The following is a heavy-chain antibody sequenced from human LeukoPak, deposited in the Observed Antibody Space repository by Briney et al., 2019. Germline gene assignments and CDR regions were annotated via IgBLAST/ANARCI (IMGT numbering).Heavy chain of an antibody. Sequence: SETLSLTCAVSGNSINSGFYWSWIRQPPGKGLEWIASTYHSGTTYYNPSLKSRVTISVDTSKNQFSLKLSSVTAADTAVYYCARETSYYYDSSGYYGFDYWGQGTLVTVSS. CDR2: TYHSGTT. J-gene: IGHJ4*02. V-gene: IGHV4-38-2*02. CDR3: ARETSYYYDSSGYYGFDY. D-gene: IGHD3-22*01. CDR1: GNSINSGFY.